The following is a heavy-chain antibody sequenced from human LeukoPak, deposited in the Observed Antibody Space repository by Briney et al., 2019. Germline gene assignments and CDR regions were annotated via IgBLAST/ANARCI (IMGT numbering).Heavy chain of an antibody. CDR2: ISSSGSTI. J-gene: IGHJ5*01. Sequence: GGSLRLSCAASGFTFSDYYMSWIRQAPGKGLEWVSYISSSGSTIYYADSVKGRFTISRDNAKNSLYLQMSSLRSEDTAVYYCARVRRMVRGVIMSGWFDSWGQGTLVTVSS. V-gene: IGHV3-11*01. D-gene: IGHD3-10*01. CDR3: ARVRRMVRGVIMSGWFDS. CDR1: GFTFSDYY.